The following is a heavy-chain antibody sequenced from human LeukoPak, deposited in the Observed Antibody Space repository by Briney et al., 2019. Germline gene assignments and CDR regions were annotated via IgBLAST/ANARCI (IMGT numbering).Heavy chain of an antibody. J-gene: IGHJ4*02. D-gene: IGHD3-22*01. V-gene: IGHV2-70*11. Sequence: ESGPALVKPTQTLTLTCTFSGFALSTSGMSVNWIRQPPGKALEWLARIDWDDDKYYSTSLKTRLTISTDTSKNQVVLTLTNMDPVDTATYYCARIRYYYDSSGYSSTYYFDYWGQGTLVTVSS. CDR1: GFALSTSGMS. CDR2: IDWDDDK. CDR3: ARIRYYYDSSGYSSTYYFDY.